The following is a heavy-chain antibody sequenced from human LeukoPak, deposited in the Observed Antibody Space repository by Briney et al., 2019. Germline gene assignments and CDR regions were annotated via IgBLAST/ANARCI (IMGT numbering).Heavy chain of an antibody. D-gene: IGHD2-15*01. Sequence: GGSLRLSCAASGFTVSDDYLAWVRQAPGTGLEWISVIYGGGATYYADSVKGRFTISRDGSKNMLFLHMTNLSPEDGAVYYCARLLPASRHYFDYWGQGTPVTVSS. CDR1: GFTVSDDY. V-gene: IGHV3-53*01. J-gene: IGHJ4*02. CDR2: IYGGGAT. CDR3: ARLLPASRHYFDY.